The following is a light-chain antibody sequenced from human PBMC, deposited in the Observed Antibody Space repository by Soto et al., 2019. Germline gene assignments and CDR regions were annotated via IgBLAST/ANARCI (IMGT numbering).Light chain of an antibody. CDR3: TSYTSNTALV. CDR1: SSDVGSYNL. CDR2: EGS. J-gene: IGLJ1*01. Sequence: QSVLTQPASVSGSPGQSITISCTGTSSDVGSYNLVSWYQQHPGKAPKLMIYEGSKRPSGVSNRFSGSKSGSTASLTISGLQAEDEADYHCTSYTSNTALVFGTGTKVTVL. V-gene: IGLV2-14*02.